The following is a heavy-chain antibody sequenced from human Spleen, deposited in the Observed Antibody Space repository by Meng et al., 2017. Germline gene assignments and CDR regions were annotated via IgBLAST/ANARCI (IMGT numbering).Heavy chain of an antibody. Sequence: GSLRLSCTVSGGSISSYYWSWIRQPPGKGLEWIGYIYYSGSTNYNPSLKSRVTISVDTSKNQFSLKLSSVTAADTAVYYCARMYYYGSGIMDVWGQGTTVTVSS. J-gene: IGHJ6*02. CDR3: ARMYYYGSGIMDV. CDR2: IYYSGST. CDR1: GGSISSYY. D-gene: IGHD3-10*01. V-gene: IGHV4-59*01.